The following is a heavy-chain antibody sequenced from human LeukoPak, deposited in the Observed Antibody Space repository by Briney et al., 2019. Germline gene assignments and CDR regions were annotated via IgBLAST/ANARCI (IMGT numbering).Heavy chain of an antibody. Sequence: GGSLRLSCAASGFTFSSYGMHWVRQAPGKGLEWVAVISYDGSIKYYADSVKGRFTISRDNSKNTLYLQMNSLRAEDTAVYYCAKDLTRIAAAGTSDYWGQGTLVTVSS. D-gene: IGHD6-13*01. CDR2: ISYDGSIK. CDR1: GFTFSSYG. CDR3: AKDLTRIAAAGTSDY. J-gene: IGHJ4*02. V-gene: IGHV3-30*18.